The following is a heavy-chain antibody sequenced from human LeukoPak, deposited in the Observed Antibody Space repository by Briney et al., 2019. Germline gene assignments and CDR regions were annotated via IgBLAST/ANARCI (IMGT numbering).Heavy chain of an antibody. Sequence: SETLSLTCSVSGGSISSSGYYWGWIRQPPGKGLEWIGSIYYSGSTYYNPSLKSRVTISVDTSKNQFSLKLSSVTAADSAVYYCARHDVPGTTSLTTFQHWGQGTLVTVSS. CDR2: IYYSGST. CDR3: ARHDVPGTTSLTTFQH. J-gene: IGHJ1*01. CDR1: GGSISSSGYY. D-gene: IGHD1-14*01. V-gene: IGHV4-39*01.